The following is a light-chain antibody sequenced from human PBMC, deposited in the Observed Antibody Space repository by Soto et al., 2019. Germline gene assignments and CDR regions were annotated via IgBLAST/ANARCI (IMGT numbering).Light chain of an antibody. Sequence: EVVLTQSPVTLSLSPGDRATLSCRASQSFRGLLAWYQQKPGQAPRLLIYDAYNRATGIPPRFSGSGSGTDFTLTISSLEPEDSAVYYCQQRHRWPITFGQGTRLEIK. CDR1: QSFRGL. V-gene: IGKV3-11*01. CDR3: QQRHRWPIT. CDR2: DAY. J-gene: IGKJ5*01.